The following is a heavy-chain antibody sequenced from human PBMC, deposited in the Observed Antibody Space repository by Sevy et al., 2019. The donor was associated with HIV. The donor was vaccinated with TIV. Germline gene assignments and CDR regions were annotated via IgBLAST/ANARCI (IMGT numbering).Heavy chain of an antibody. CDR3: AREGCTKPHDY. Sequence: RRGESLKISCAASGFTFSKYSMSWVRQPPGKGLEWVSTLSFGCGEINHADSVKGRFTISRDNSKNSLYLQMNNLRAEDTVVYYCAREGCTKPHDYWGQGTLVTVSS. D-gene: IGHD2-8*01. CDR1: GFTFSKYS. CDR2: LSFGCGEI. J-gene: IGHJ4*02. V-gene: IGHV3-23*01.